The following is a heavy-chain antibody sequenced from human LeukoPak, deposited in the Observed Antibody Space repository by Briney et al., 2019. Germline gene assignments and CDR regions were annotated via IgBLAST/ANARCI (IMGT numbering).Heavy chain of an antibody. Sequence: GGSLRLSCAASGFTVSSNYMSWVRQAPGKGLEWVSVIYSGGSTYYADSVKGRFTISRDNAKNSLYLQMNSLRDEDTAVYYCARDYVTYYYYYGMDVWGQGTTVTVSS. CDR3: ARDYVTYYYYYGMDV. D-gene: IGHD2-21*02. CDR2: IYSGGST. J-gene: IGHJ6*02. CDR1: GFTVSSNY. V-gene: IGHV3-53*01.